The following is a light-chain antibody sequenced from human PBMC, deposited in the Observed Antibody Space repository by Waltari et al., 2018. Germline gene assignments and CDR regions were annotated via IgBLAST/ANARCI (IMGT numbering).Light chain of an antibody. CDR3: NSRDTSGNHVV. V-gene: IGLV3-19*01. J-gene: IGLJ2*01. Sequence: SSELTQDPAVSVALGQTVRITCQGDSPRSYYASWYQQKPGQAPVLVIYGKNNRPSGIPDRFSGSTSGNTASLTISGAHAEDEADYYCNSRDTSGNHVVFGGGTKLTVL. CDR1: SPRSYY. CDR2: GKN.